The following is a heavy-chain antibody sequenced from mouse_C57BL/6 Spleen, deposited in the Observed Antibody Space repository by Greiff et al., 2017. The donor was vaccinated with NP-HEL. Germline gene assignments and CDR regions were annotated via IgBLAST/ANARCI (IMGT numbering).Heavy chain of an antibody. V-gene: IGHV7-3*01. Sequence: EVQLVESGGGLVQPGGSLSLSCAASGFTFTDYYMSWVRQPPGKALEWLGFIRNKANGYTTEYSASVKGRFTISRDNSQSILYLQMNALRAEDSATYYCASSPLGVGAYWGQGTLVTVSA. D-gene: IGHD4-1*01. J-gene: IGHJ3*01. CDR1: GFTFTDYY. CDR3: ASSPLGVGAY. CDR2: IRNKANGYTT.